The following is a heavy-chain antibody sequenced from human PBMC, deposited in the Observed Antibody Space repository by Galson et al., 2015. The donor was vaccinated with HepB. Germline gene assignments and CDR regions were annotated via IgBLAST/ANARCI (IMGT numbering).Heavy chain of an antibody. D-gene: IGHD6-13*01. Sequence: SLRLSCAASGFTFSSYSMNWVRQAPGKGLEWVAVISYDGSNKYYADSVKGRFTISRDNSKNTLYLQMNSLRAEDTAVYYCAKDKQQLVPYFDYWGQGTLVTVSS. J-gene: IGHJ4*02. CDR1: GFTFSSYS. CDR2: ISYDGSNK. CDR3: AKDKQQLVPYFDY. V-gene: IGHV3-30*18.